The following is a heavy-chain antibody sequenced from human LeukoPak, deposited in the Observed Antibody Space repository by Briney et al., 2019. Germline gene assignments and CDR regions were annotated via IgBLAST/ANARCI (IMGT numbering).Heavy chain of an antibody. CDR3: ARLSAYYYGSYFYYYMDV. J-gene: IGHJ6*03. V-gene: IGHV3-7*01. Sequence: GGSLRLSCEASGFSFSSYWMTWVRQPPGKGPEWVANIKQDESEKYSVDSVKGRFTISRDNAKNSVYLHMNSLRAEDTALYYCARLSAYYYGSYFYYYMDVWGKGTTVTVSS. CDR1: GFSFSSYW. CDR2: IKQDESEK. D-gene: IGHD3-10*01.